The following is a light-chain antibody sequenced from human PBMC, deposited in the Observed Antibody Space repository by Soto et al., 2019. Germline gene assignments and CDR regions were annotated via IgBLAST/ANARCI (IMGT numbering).Light chain of an antibody. J-gene: IGKJ5*01. CDR1: QSLSTW. Sequence: DIQMTQSPSTLSASAGDTVTITCRASQSLSTWLAWYQQKPGKAPKLLIYAASSLQSGVPSRFSGSGSGTDFTLTISSLQPEDFATYYCQQSYSTPITFGQGTRLEIK. V-gene: IGKV1-39*01. CDR2: AAS. CDR3: QQSYSTPIT.